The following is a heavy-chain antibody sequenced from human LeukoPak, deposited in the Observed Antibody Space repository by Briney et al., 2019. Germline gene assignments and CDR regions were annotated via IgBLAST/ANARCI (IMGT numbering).Heavy chain of an antibody. J-gene: IGHJ4*02. D-gene: IGHD1-1*01. CDR1: GFTFDDYA. Sequence: GGSLRLSCAASGFTFDDYAMHWVRQAPGKGLEWVSLISWDGGSTYYADSVKGRFTISRDNSKNSLYLQMNSLRAEGTALYYCAKDTTGTTYGIDYWGQGTLVNVSS. CDR3: AKDTTGTTYGIDY. V-gene: IGHV3-43D*03. CDR2: ISWDGGST.